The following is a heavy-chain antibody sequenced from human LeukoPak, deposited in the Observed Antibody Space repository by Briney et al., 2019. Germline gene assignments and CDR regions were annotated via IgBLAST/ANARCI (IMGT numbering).Heavy chain of an antibody. V-gene: IGHV3-9*01. D-gene: IGHD3-16*02. Sequence: GGSLRLSCAASGFTFDDYAMHWVRQAPGKGLEWVSGISWNSGSIGYADSVKGRFTISRDNAKNSLYLQMNSLKTEDTAVYYCTRVSSVFVDRYYFDYLGQGTLVTVSS. CDR3: TRVSSVFVDRYYFDY. CDR2: ISWNSGSI. J-gene: IGHJ4*02. CDR1: GFTFDDYA.